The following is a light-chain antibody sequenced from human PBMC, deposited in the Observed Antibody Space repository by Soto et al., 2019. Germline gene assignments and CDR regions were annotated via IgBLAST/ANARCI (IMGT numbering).Light chain of an antibody. CDR1: LPISNY. Sequence: IRLSQYPVSLSVSVCDRVTITCRASLPISNYLAWYQQKPGKIPNLLIYAASTLQAGVPSRFSGSGSGTEFRLTIITMQPDDFVPYCSPLEAILPITFGQGTLLEIK. CDR2: AAS. V-gene: IGKV1-27*01. CDR3: PLEAILPIT. J-gene: IGKJ5*01.